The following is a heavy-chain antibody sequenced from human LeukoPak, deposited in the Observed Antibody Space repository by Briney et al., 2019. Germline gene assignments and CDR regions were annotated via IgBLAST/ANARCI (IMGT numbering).Heavy chain of an antibody. CDR3: ARCNWNDDREIDY. D-gene: IGHD1-1*01. Sequence: RSETVSLTCTVSGGSISPHFWTWIRQPPGKGLEWIGYIYYSGSSYYNPSLESRLTISLDTSKNQFSLRLTSVTPADTAVYYCARCNWNDDREIDYWGQGIVDTVSS. V-gene: IGHV4-59*11. CDR2: IYYSGSS. CDR1: GGSISPHF. J-gene: IGHJ4*02.